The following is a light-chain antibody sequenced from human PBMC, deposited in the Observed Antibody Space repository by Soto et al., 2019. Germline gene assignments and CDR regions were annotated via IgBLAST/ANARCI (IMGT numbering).Light chain of an antibody. CDR2: NVS. CDR3: SSYTTNGVGV. CDR1: DSDVGGYNY. J-gene: IGLJ2*01. Sequence: QAVLTQPASVSGSPGQSITISCTGTDSDVGGYNYVSWYQHHPGNAPKVMIYNVSYRPSGVSNRFSGSKSGNTASLTISGLQAEVEADYYCSSYTTNGVGVFGGGTKLTVL. V-gene: IGLV2-14*03.